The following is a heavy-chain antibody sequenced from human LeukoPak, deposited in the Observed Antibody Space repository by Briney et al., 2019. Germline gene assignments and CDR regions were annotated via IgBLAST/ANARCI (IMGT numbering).Heavy chain of an antibody. CDR2: VYYSGST. D-gene: IGHD2-2*01. Sequence: PSETLSLTCTVSGGSISSYYWSWVRQPPGKGLEWIGYVYYSGSTNYNPSLKSRVTISVDTSKNQFSLKLTSVSAADTAVYYCAGVPSDYYFDMDVWGQGTTVTVSS. CDR3: AGVPSDYYFDMDV. J-gene: IGHJ6*02. CDR1: GGSISSYY. V-gene: IGHV4-59*08.